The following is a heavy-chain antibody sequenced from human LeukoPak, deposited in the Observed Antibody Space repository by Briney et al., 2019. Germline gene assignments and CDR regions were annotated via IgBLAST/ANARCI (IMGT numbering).Heavy chain of an antibody. V-gene: IGHV5-51*01. J-gene: IGHJ4*02. Sequence: KLGESLKISCQGSGSTFTSYWIGWVRQLPGKGLEWMGIIYPGDSDTRYSPSFQGQVTISADKSISTAYLQWSSLKASDTAMYYCARPNRGYDFWSGYYRYWGQGTLVTVSS. CDR1: GSTFTSYW. CDR2: IYPGDSDT. D-gene: IGHD3-3*01. CDR3: ARPNRGYDFWSGYYRY.